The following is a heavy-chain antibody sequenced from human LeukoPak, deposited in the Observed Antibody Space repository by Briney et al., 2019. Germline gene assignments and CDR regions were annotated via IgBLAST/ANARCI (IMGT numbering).Heavy chain of an antibody. Sequence: SVKVSCKASGGTFSSYAISWVRQAPGQGLEWMGRIIPIFGTANYAQKIQGRVTITTDEPTSTAYMELSSLRSEDTAVYYCGAGTGTTDNYWGQGTLVTVSS. CDR1: GGTFSSYA. D-gene: IGHD1-1*01. CDR3: GAGTGTTDNY. CDR2: IIPIFGTA. J-gene: IGHJ4*02. V-gene: IGHV1-69*05.